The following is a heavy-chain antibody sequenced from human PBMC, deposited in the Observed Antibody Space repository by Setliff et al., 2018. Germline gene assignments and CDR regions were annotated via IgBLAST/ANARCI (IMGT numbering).Heavy chain of an antibody. D-gene: IGHD5-18*01. CDR2: IHDSGNPT. Sequence: PGGSLRLSCAASGFTFSNYYMTWIRQAPGKGLEWISYIHDSGNPTYYADSVKGRFTVSRDNAKNSLDLQMDSLRGEDTAVYYCVGDRWKVMVNKGDDVFDLWGQGTMVTVSS. V-gene: IGHV3-11*04. J-gene: IGHJ3*01. CDR1: GFTFSNYY. CDR3: VGDRWKVMVNKGDDVFDL.